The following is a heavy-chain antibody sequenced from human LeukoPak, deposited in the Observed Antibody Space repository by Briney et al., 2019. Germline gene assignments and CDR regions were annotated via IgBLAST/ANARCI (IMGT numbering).Heavy chain of an antibody. D-gene: IGHD2-21*01. Sequence: ASVKVSCKASGYTFTSHGMNWVRQAPGQGLECMGWINTNTGHATYAQGFTGRFVFSLDTSVSTAYLQISSLKTEDIAVYYCARDLWDYWGQGTLVTVSS. J-gene: IGHJ4*02. CDR2: INTNTGHA. CDR1: GYTFTSHG. CDR3: ARDLWDY. V-gene: IGHV7-4-1*02.